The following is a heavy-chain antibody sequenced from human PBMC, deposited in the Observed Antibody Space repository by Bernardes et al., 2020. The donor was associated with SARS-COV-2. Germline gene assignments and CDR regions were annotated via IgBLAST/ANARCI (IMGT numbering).Heavy chain of an antibody. CDR2: ISYDGSNK. D-gene: IGHD3-3*01. Sequence: GGSLRLSCAASGFTFSSYGMHWVRQAPGKGLEWVAVISYDGSNKYYADSVKGRFTISRDNSKNTLYLQMNSLRAEDTAVYYCAKDLFWSGYYSGYYYYGMDVWGQGTTVTVSS. CDR3: AKDLFWSGYYSGYYYYGMDV. CDR1: GFTFSSYG. J-gene: IGHJ6*02. V-gene: IGHV3-30*18.